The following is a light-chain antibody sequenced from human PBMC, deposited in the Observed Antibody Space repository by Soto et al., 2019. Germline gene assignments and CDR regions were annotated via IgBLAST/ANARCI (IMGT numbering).Light chain of an antibody. V-gene: IGKV1-5*03. Sequence: DIQMTQSPSTLSASVGDRVTITCRASQSISSWLAWYQQKPGKAPKLLIYKASSLESGVPSRFSGSGSGTEFTLTISSLQPGDFATYYCQQYDTYSMYTFGQGTKVDIK. CDR1: QSISSW. J-gene: IGKJ2*01. CDR3: QQYDTYSMYT. CDR2: KAS.